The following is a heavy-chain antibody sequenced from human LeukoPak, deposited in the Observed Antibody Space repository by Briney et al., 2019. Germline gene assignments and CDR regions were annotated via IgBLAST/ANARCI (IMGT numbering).Heavy chain of an antibody. CDR3: AVPTPYYGDQGVY. D-gene: IGHD4-17*01. J-gene: IGHJ4*02. Sequence: SVKVSCKASGGTFSSYAISWVRQAPGQGLEWMGGIIPIFGTANYAQKFQGRVTITADESTSTAYMELSSLRSEDTAVYYCAVPTPYYGDQGVYWGQGTLVTVSS. CDR2: IIPIFGTA. V-gene: IGHV1-69*13. CDR1: GGTFSSYA.